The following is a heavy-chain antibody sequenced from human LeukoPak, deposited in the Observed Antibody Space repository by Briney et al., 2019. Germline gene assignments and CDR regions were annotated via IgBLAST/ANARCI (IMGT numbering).Heavy chain of an antibody. CDR3: ARDGKYYDFWSGWSYYYYYMDV. Sequence: PGGSLRLSCAASGFTFSSYTMHWVRQAPGKGLEWVAVISYDGSNKYYAESVKGRFTVSRDNSKNTLYLQMNSLRAEDTAVYYCARDGKYYDFWSGWSYYYYYMDVWGKGTTVTVSS. V-gene: IGHV3-30*04. CDR2: ISYDGSNK. D-gene: IGHD3-3*01. CDR1: GFTFSSYT. J-gene: IGHJ6*03.